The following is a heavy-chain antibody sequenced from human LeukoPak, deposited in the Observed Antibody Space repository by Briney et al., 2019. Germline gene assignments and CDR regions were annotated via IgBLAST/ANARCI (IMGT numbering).Heavy chain of an antibody. J-gene: IGHJ4*02. Sequence: SETLSLTCTVSGGSISSGSYYWSWIRQPAGKGLEWIGRIYTSGSTNYNPSLKSRVTISVDTSKNQFSLKLSSVTAAGTAVYYCARVRRDSSSSVTFDYWGQGTLVTVSS. CDR3: ARVRRDSSSSVTFDY. D-gene: IGHD6-6*01. CDR2: IYTSGST. V-gene: IGHV4-61*02. CDR1: GGSISSGSYY.